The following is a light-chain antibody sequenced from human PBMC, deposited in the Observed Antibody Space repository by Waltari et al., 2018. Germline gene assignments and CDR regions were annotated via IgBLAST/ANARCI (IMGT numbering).Light chain of an antibody. Sequence: QSVLTQPPSASGTPGQRVTISCSGSSSNIGSNIVNWYQQLPGTAPNLLIYSNDQRPAGVPDRFSGSKSGPSAYLAISGLHSEAEAEYYCAAWDDSLLGVFGGGTKLTVL. CDR2: SND. CDR3: AAWDDSLLGV. V-gene: IGLV1-44*01. CDR1: SSNIGSNI. J-gene: IGLJ3*02.